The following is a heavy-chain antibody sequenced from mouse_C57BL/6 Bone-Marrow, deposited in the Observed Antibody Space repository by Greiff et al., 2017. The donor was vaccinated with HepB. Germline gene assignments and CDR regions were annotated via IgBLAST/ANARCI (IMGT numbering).Heavy chain of an antibody. CDR3: ARRGGSGLAWFAY. Sequence: VQRVESGPGLVQPSQSLSITCTVSGFSLTSYGVHWVRQSPGKGLEWLGVIWSGGSTDYNAAFISRLSISKDNSKSQVFFKMNSLQADDTAIYYCARRGGSGLAWFAYWGQGTLVTVSA. CDR2: IWSGGST. CDR1: GFSLTSYG. J-gene: IGHJ3*01. D-gene: IGHD1-1*01. V-gene: IGHV2-2*01.